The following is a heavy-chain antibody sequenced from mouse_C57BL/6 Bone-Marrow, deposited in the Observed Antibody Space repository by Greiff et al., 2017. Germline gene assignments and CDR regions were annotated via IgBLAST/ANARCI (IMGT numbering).Heavy chain of an antibody. CDR2: ISDGGSYT. J-gene: IGHJ4*01. CDR1: GFTFSSSA. V-gene: IGHV5-4*01. D-gene: IGHD2-3*01. Sequence: EVPLVESGGGLVKPGGSLKLSCAASGFTFSSSAMSWVRQTPEKRLEWVATISDGGSYTYYPDNLKGRFTISRDNAKNNLYLQMSHLKSEDTAMYYCARDDDYFYYYAMDYWGQGTSVTVSS. CDR3: ARDDDYFYYYAMDY.